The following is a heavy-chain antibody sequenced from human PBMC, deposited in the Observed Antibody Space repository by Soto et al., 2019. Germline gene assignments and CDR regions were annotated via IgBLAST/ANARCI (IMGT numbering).Heavy chain of an antibody. J-gene: IGHJ4*02. CDR2: IYYDGSNI. CDR3: ARVGGSVTSDY. Sequence: QVQLVESGGGVVQPGKSLRLSCAASGFTLSAYGMHWVRRAPGKGLEWVAMIYYDGSNIYYADSVKGRFTISRDNSKNTLYLQMNSLRAEDTAVYYCARVGGSVTSDYWGQGTLVTVSS. V-gene: IGHV3-33*01. D-gene: IGHD3-10*01. CDR1: GFTLSAYG.